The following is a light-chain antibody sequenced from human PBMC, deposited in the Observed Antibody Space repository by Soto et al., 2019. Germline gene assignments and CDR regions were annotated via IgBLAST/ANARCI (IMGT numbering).Light chain of an antibody. CDR2: SNN. Sequence: QSVLTQPPSASGTPGQRVTISCSGSSSNIGSNTVNWYQQLPGTAPKLLIYSNNQRPSGVPDRFSGSKSGTSASLAISGLQSEDEDDYYCAAWDDSLNGPHYVFGTGTKVTVL. CDR3: AAWDDSLNGPHYV. J-gene: IGLJ1*01. CDR1: SSNIGSNT. V-gene: IGLV1-44*01.